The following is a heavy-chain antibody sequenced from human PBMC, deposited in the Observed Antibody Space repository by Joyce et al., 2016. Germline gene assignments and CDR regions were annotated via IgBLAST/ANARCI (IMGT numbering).Heavy chain of an antibody. J-gene: IGHJ4*02. V-gene: IGHV3-48*01. Sequence: EVALVESGGGLVQPGGSLRLSCEVSGFTFNSHSMNWIRQAPGKGLEGISDISISSRTIYYADSVKGRFTISRDNARKSLSLQMNSLKTEDTAIYYCVRKDYGDFVFDHWGQGTLVTVSS. CDR1: GFTFNSHS. D-gene: IGHD4-17*01. CDR3: VRKDYGDFVFDH. CDR2: ISISSRTI.